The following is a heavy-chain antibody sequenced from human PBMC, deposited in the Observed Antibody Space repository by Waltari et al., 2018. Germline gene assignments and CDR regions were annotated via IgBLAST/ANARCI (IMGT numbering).Heavy chain of an antibody. J-gene: IGHJ5*02. CDR2: IKKDGSEI. CDR3: VRVGEENSNSQYRWFDA. D-gene: IGHD3-16*02. CDR1: GFDFSNFW. Sequence: DVQLVESGGGLVQPGGSLSLSCVVSGFDFSNFWMIWARQAPGKGLECVANIKKDGSEIHYVDSVKGRFTISRDNAKKSVYLQMNSLRVEDTAVYFCVRVGEENSNSQYRWFDAWGQGSLVTVSS. V-gene: IGHV3-7*01.